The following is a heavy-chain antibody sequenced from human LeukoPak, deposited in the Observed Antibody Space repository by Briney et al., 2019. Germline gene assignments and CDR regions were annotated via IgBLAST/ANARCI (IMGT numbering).Heavy chain of an antibody. CDR3: ARAYTLGYCTNGVCFTLDP. J-gene: IGHJ5*02. CDR2: IIPIFGTA. CDR1: GGTFSSYA. V-gene: IGHV1-69*01. D-gene: IGHD2-8*01. Sequence: GASVKVSCKASGGTFSSYAISWVRQAPGQGLEWMGGIIPIFGTANYAQKFQGRVTITADESTSTAYMELSSLRSEDTAVYYCARAYTLGYCTNGVCFTLDPWGQGTLVTVSS.